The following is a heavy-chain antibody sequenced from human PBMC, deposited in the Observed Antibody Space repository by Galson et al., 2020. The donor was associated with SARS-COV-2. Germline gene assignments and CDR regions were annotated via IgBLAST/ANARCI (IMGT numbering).Heavy chain of an antibody. V-gene: IGHV3-33*01. Sequence: GESLKISCAASGFTFSSYGMHWVRQAPGKGLEWVAVIWYDGSNKYYADSVKGRFTISRDNSKNTLYLQMNSLRAEDTAVYYCARGGIAAAGTVYWGQGTLVTVSS. CDR1: GFTFSSYG. D-gene: IGHD6-13*01. CDR3: ARGGIAAAGTVY. CDR2: IWYDGSNK. J-gene: IGHJ4*02.